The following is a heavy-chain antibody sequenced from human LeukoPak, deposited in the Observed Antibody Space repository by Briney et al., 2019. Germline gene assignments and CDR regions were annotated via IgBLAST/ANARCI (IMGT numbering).Heavy chain of an antibody. D-gene: IGHD3-3*01. CDR3: ARDVTIFGVVHDAFDI. J-gene: IGHJ3*02. CDR2: IYASGST. V-gene: IGHV4-4*07. Sequence: SETLSLTCTVSGGSISSYYWSWIRQPAGKGLEWIGRIYASGSTNYNPSLKSRVTMSVDTSKNQFSLKLSSVTAADTAVYYCARDVTIFGVVHDAFDIWGQGTMVTASS. CDR1: GGSISSYY.